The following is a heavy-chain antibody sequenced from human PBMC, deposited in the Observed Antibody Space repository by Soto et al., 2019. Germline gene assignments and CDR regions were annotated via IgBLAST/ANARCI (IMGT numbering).Heavy chain of an antibody. V-gene: IGHV4-34*01. CDR1: GGSFSGYY. CDR2: INHSGST. J-gene: IGHJ4*02. D-gene: IGHD3-10*01. Sequence: SETLSLTCAVYGGSFSGYYWSWIRQPPGKGLEWIGEINHSGSTNYNPSLKSRVTISVDTSKNQFSLKLSSVTAADTAVYYCARDAPRFGKFFDYWGQGTLVTVSS. CDR3: ARDAPRFGKFFDY.